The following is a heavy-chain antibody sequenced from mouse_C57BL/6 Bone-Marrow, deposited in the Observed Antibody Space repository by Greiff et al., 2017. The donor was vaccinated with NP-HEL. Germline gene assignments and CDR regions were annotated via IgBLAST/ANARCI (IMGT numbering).Heavy chain of an antibody. CDR1: GYTFTSYW. V-gene: IGHV1-59*01. Sequence: QVQLQHPGAELVRPGTSVKLSCKASGYTFTSYWMHWVKQRPGQGLEWIGVIDPSDSYTNYNQKFKGKATLTVDTSSSTAYMQLSSLTSEDSAVYYCASGYFDVWGTGTTVTVSS. CDR2: IDPSDSYT. CDR3: ASGYFDV. J-gene: IGHJ1*03.